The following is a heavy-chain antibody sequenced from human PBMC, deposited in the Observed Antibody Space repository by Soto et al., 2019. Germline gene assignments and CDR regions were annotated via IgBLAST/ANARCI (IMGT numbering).Heavy chain of an antibody. CDR2: INVATGDT. CDR1: GYTYDNYA. D-gene: IGHD3-3*01. J-gene: IGHJ4*02. CDR3: ARVHYRFIYLVFDY. V-gene: IGHV1-3*01. Sequence: AKVCCKAPGYTYDNYALYWVYQAPGQRLKCIGWINVATGDTKYSQTLQDRVAITRDASATTVYLELYSLTSEDTAVYFCARVHYRFIYLVFDYWGQGSPVTVSS.